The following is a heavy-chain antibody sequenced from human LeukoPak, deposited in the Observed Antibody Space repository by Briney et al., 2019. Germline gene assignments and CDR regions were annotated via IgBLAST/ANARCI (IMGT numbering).Heavy chain of an antibody. Sequence: SETLSLTCTVSGGSISSYHWSWIRQPPGKGLECIGYIYYSGSTNYNPSLKSRVTISVDTSKNQFSLKLSSVTAADTAVYYCARHFQYYYDSSGSLDAFDIWGQGTMVTVSS. V-gene: IGHV4-59*01. CDR2: IYYSGST. CDR3: ARHFQYYYDSSGSLDAFDI. D-gene: IGHD3-22*01. CDR1: GGSISSYH. J-gene: IGHJ3*02.